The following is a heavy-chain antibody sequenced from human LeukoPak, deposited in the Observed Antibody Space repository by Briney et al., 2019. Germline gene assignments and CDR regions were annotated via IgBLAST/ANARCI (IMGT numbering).Heavy chain of an antibody. CDR1: GFTFSSYA. Sequence: HGGSLRLSCAASGFTFSSYAMSWVRQAPGRGLEWVSAISGSGGSTYYADSVKGRFTISRDNSKNTLYLQMNSLRAEDTAVYYCAKEFEVDSSGYSPFDYWGQGTLVTVSS. J-gene: IGHJ4*02. CDR3: AKEFEVDSSGYSPFDY. D-gene: IGHD3-22*01. CDR2: ISGSGGST. V-gene: IGHV3-23*01.